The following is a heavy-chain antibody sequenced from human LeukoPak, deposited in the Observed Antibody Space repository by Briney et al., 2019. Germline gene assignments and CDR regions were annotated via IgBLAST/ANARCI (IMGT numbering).Heavy chain of an antibody. CDR2: INHSGST. CDR1: GGSFSGYY. D-gene: IGHD5-18*01. J-gene: IGHJ3*02. Sequence: SETLSLTCAVYGGSFSGYYWSWIRQPPGKGLEWMGEINHSGSTNYNPSLKSRVTISVDTSKNQFSLKLSSVTAADTAVYYCARGRGYRNAFDIWGQGTMVTVSS. V-gene: IGHV4-34*01. CDR3: ARGRGYRNAFDI.